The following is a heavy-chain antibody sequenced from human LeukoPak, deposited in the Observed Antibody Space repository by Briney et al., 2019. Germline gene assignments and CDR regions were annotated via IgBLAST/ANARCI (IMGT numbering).Heavy chain of an antibody. CDR3: AKGLEGYDFWSGYYTYYYYGMDV. J-gene: IGHJ6*02. Sequence: GGSLRLSCAASGFTLSSYAMSWVRQAPGKGLEWVSAISGSGGSTYYADSVKGRFTISRDNSKNTLYLQMNSLRAEDTAVYYCAKGLEGYDFWSGYYTYYYYGMDVWGQGTTVTVSS. CDR2: ISGSGGST. CDR1: GFTLSSYA. D-gene: IGHD3-3*01. V-gene: IGHV3-23*01.